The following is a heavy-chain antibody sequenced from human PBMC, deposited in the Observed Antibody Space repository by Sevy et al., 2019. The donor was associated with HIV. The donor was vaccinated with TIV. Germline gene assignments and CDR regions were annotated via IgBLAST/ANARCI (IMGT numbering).Heavy chain of an antibody. V-gene: IGHV4-59*08. D-gene: IGHD6-13*01. CDR1: GGSISSDY. CDR2: IYYTGST. Sequence: SETLSLSCSVSGGSISSDYWSWIPQPPGKGLEWIGYIYYTGSTNYNPTLSNRVTISVDTSKNQFSLKVRSVTAADTVVYYCARHEHAGNSASGFDYWGQGTLVTVSS. J-gene: IGHJ4*02. CDR3: ARHEHAGNSASGFDY.